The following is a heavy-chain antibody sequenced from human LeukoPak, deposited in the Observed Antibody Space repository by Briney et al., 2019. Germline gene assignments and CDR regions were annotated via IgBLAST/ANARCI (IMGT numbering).Heavy chain of an antibody. Sequence: GGSLRLSCAASGYIFNNYGLIWVRQAPGKGLEWVSAISNDGGGTNYADFVKGRFTISRDNSKNTLFLQMNSLRAEDTALYYCAKGSSGYFVDLWGQGTLVTVSS. J-gene: IGHJ5*02. CDR2: ISNDGGGT. V-gene: IGHV3-23*01. CDR1: GYIFNNYG. D-gene: IGHD3-22*01. CDR3: AKGSSGYFVDL.